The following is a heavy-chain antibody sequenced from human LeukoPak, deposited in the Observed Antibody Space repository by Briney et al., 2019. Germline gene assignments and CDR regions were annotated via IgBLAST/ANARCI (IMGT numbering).Heavy chain of an antibody. J-gene: IGHJ5*02. CDR1: GGSISSYY. CDR2: IYTSGST. Sequence: PSETLSLTCTVSGGSISSYYWSWIRQPPGKGLEWIGRIYTSGSTNYNPSLKSRVTISVDTSKNQFSLKLSSVTAADTAVYYCARDLRLVIAAGWFDPWGQGTLVTVSS. V-gene: IGHV4-4*08. D-gene: IGHD2-21*01. CDR3: ARDLRLVIAAGWFDP.